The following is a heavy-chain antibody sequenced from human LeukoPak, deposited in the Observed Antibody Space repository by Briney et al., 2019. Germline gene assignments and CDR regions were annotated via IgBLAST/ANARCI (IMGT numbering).Heavy chain of an antibody. CDR2: IYYSGST. D-gene: IGHD3-16*02. CDR1: VGFIRSSSYY. V-gene: IGHV4-39*01. Sequence: SETLSLTCTVSVGFIRSSSYYWGRIRQPPGKGLEWIGTIYYSGSTYYNPSLKSRVTISVDPSKNQFSVKLSSVTAADTAVYYCARGILDYDYVWGSYRLDYWGQGTLVTVSS. J-gene: IGHJ4*02. CDR3: ARGILDYDYVWGSYRLDY.